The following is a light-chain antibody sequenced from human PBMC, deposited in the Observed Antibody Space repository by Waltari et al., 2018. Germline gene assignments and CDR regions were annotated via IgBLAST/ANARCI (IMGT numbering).Light chain of an antibody. CDR2: RNN. V-gene: IGLV1-47*01. Sequence: QSVLTQPPSASVTPGQRVTISCSGSSSNIGSNYVYWYQQLPGTAPKLLIYRNNQRPSGGPDRFSGSKSGPSASLAISGLRSEDEADYYCAAWDDSLSGPVFGGGTKLTVL. J-gene: IGLJ3*02. CDR3: AAWDDSLSGPV. CDR1: SSNIGSNY.